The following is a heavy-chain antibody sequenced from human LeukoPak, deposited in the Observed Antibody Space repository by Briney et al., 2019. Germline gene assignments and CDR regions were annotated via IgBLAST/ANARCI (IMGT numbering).Heavy chain of an antibody. V-gene: IGHV4-59*01. D-gene: IGHD6-13*01. Sequence: SETLSLTCTVSGGSISSYYWSWIRQPPGKGLEWIGYIYYSGSTNYNPSLKSRVTISVDTSKNQFSLKLSSVTAADTAVYYCARITAAAYQNWGQGTLVTVSS. CDR1: GGSISSYY. CDR3: ARITAAAYQN. J-gene: IGHJ4*02. CDR2: IYYSGST.